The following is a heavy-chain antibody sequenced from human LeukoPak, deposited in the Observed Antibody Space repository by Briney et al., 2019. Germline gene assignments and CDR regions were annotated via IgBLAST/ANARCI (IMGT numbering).Heavy chain of an antibody. CDR1: GYPFTSYW. CDR2: IYPGDSDT. Sequence: GESLKISCKGSGYPFTSYWIGWVRQTPGKGLEWRGIIYPGDSDTRYSPSLQGQATISADTSINTAFLHWSSLKASDTAMYFCARAPTSLSNPYYFDYWGQGALVTVSS. CDR3: ARAPTSLSNPYYFDY. J-gene: IGHJ4*02. V-gene: IGHV5-51*01. D-gene: IGHD4-11*01.